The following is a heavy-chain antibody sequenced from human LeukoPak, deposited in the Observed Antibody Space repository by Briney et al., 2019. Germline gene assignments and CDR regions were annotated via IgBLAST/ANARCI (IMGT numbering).Heavy chain of an antibody. J-gene: IGHJ4*02. CDR2: IYYSGST. V-gene: IGHV4-59*08. CDR3: ARGARAGYNLEPFDY. CDR1: GGSMSGYY. D-gene: IGHD5-24*01. Sequence: PSETLSLTCTVSGGSMSGYYWSWIREPPGKGLECLVYIYYSGSTKYNPSLKSRVTISVDTSKSQFSLKLSSVTAADTAVYYCARGARAGYNLEPFDYWAQGTLLSVSS.